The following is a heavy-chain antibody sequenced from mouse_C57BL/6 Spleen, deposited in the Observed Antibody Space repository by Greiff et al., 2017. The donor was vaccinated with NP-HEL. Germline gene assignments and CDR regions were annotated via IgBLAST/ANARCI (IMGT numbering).Heavy chain of an antibody. CDR1: GYSFTDYN. CDR2: INPNYGTT. J-gene: IGHJ1*03. V-gene: IGHV1-39*01. D-gene: IGHD1-1*01. CDR3: AKEGPYYGREDWYFDV. Sequence: EVKVVESGPELVKPGASVKISCKASGYSFTDYNMNWVKQSNGKSLEWIGVINPNYGTTSYNQKFKGKATLTVDQSSSTAYMQLNSLTSEDSAVYYCAKEGPYYGREDWYFDVWGTGTTVTVSS.